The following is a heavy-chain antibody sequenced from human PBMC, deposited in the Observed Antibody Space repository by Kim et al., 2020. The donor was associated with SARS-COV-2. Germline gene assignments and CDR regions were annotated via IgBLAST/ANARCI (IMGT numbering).Heavy chain of an antibody. V-gene: IGHV3-23*01. Sequence: GGSLRLSCAASGFTFSSYAMSWVRQAPGKGLEWVSAISGSGGSTYYADSVKGRFTISRDNSKNTLYLQMNSLRAEDTAVYYCAKDAYDFWRGYYFFLDGQESGYFDLWGRGTLVTVSS. CDR2: ISGSGGST. CDR1: GFTFSSYA. CDR3: AKDAYDFWRGYYFFLDGQESGYFDL. D-gene: IGHD3-3*01. J-gene: IGHJ2*01.